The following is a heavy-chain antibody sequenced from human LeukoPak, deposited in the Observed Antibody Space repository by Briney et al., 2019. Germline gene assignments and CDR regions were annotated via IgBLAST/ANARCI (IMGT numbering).Heavy chain of an antibody. J-gene: IGHJ4*02. D-gene: IGHD5-12*01. CDR2: IYYSGST. CDR1: GGSISSGGYS. Sequence: PSETLSLTCAVSGGSISSGGYSWSWIRQPPGKGLEWIGCIYYSGSTYYNPSLKSRVTISVDTSKNQFSLKLSSVTAADTAVYYCARDPELGSGYATVFDYWGQGTLVTVSS. CDR3: ARDPELGSGYATVFDY. V-gene: IGHV4-30-4*07.